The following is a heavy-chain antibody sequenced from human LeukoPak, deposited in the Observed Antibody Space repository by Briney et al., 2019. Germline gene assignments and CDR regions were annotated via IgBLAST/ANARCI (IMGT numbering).Heavy chain of an antibody. J-gene: IGHJ4*02. Sequence: GGSLRLSCAASGFTVSSNYMSWVRQAPGKGLEWVANIKEDGSEKYYVDSVKGRFTISRDNAKNSLYLQMNTLRAEDTAVYYCTRDTGCSGGTCYSFYDSWGQGTLVTVSS. D-gene: IGHD2-15*01. V-gene: IGHV3-7*01. CDR1: GFTVSSNY. CDR2: IKEDGSEK. CDR3: TRDTGCSGGTCYSFYDS.